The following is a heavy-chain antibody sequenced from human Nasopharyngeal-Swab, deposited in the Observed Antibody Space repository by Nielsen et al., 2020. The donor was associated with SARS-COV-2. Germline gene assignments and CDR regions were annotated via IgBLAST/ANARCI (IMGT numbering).Heavy chain of an antibody. CDR2: IYPGDSDT. CDR3: VAAAGNNYFDY. D-gene: IGHD6-13*01. Sequence: KVSCKGSGYSFTSYWIGWVRQKPGKGLEWMGIIYPGDSDTRYSPSFQGQVTISADKSISTSYLQWSSLKASDTAMYYCVAAAGNNYFDYWGQGTLVTVSS. V-gene: IGHV5-51*01. CDR1: GYSFTSYW. J-gene: IGHJ4*02.